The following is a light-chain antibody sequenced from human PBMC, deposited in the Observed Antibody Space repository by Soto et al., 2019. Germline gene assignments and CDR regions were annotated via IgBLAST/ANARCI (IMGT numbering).Light chain of an antibody. V-gene: IGLV2-14*01. J-gene: IGLJ1*01. Sequence: QSVLTQPASVSGSPGQSITISCTGTSSDVGGYNYVSWYQQHPGKAPKLMIYDVSNRPSGVSNRFSGSKSGNTASLTISGLQAEDAADYYCSSYTSSSTLLYVFGTGTQLTV. CDR3: SSYTSSSTLLYV. CDR2: DVS. CDR1: SSDVGGYNY.